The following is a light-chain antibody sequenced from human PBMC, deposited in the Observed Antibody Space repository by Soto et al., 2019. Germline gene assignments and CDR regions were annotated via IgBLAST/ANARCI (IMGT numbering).Light chain of an antibody. V-gene: IGKV3-20*01. J-gene: IGKJ1*01. CDR3: HQYDSWT. CDR1: QSFNSIY. Sequence: EIVLTQSPGTLSLSPGERATLSCRASQSFNSIYLAWYQQKPGQAPRLLLYGASSRATGIPDRFSGSASGTDFTLTISRLEPEDFAVYYCHQYDSWTFGQGTKVEIK. CDR2: GAS.